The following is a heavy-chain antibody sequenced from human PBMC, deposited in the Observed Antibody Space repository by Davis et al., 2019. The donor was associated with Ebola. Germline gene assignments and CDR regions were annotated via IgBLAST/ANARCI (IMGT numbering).Heavy chain of an antibody. V-gene: IGHV4-59*12. CDR1: GGSINNYF. J-gene: IGHJ6*02. CDR2: IHYLGNT. Sequence: MPSETLSLTCTVSGGSINNYFWSWIRQPPGKGLEWIGNIHYLGNTNYNPSLKSRVTISVDTSKNQFSLKLSSVTAADTAVYYCAREAYYYGMDVWGQGTTVTVSS. CDR3: AREAYYYGMDV.